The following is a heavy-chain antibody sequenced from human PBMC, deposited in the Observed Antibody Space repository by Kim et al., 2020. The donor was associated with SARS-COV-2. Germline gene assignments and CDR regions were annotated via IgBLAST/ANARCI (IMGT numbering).Heavy chain of an antibody. J-gene: IGHJ5*02. CDR3: ARDGFWSGYYTGGYNWFDP. V-gene: IGHV3-11*06. Sequence: GRFTISRDNAKNSLYLQMNSLRAEDTAVYYCARDGFWSGYYTGGYNWFDPWGQGTLVTVSS. D-gene: IGHD3-3*01.